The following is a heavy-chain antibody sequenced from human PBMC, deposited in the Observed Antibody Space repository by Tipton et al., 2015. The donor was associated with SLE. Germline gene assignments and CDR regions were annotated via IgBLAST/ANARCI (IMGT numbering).Heavy chain of an antibody. D-gene: IGHD5-12*01. V-gene: IGHV3-23*03. CDR1: GFTFSNYA. CDR3: VREGHSSGYAPAFDI. CDR2: IYSSSAST. Sequence: GSLRLSCVASGFTFSNYAMNWVRQAPGKGLEWVAIIYSSSASTYYADSVQGRFTISRDDSRSTLYLQMNSLGPEDTAVIYCVREGHSSGYAPAFDIWGQGTMVTVSS. J-gene: IGHJ3*02.